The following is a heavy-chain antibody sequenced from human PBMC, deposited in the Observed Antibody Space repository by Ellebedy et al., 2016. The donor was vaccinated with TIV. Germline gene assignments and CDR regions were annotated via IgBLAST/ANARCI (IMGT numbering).Heavy chain of an antibody. CDR2: ISANGGPT. CDR1: GFTFSTYP. Sequence: GESLKISCAASGFTFSTYPMNWVRQAPGKGLEWVSIISANGGPTYYADSVKGRFTISRDNSKNTLYLQMNSLRAEDTAVYYCAKVGGRDGYSPFDSWGQGTLVTVSS. V-gene: IGHV3-23*01. J-gene: IGHJ4*02. CDR3: AKVGGRDGYSPFDS. D-gene: IGHD5-24*01.